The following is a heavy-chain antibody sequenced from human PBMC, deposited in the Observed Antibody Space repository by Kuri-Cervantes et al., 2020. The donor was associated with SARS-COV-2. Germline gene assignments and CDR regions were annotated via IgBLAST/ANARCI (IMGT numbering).Heavy chain of an antibody. D-gene: IGHD2-15*01. Sequence: ASVKVSCKASGGTFSSYAISWVRQAPGQGLEWMGWISAYNGNTNYAQKLQGRVTMTTDTPTSTAYMELRSLRSDDTAVYYCARVGVVVEYGMDVWGQGTTVTVSS. CDR2: ISAYNGNT. CDR1: GGTFSSYA. CDR3: ARVGVVVEYGMDV. V-gene: IGHV1-18*01. J-gene: IGHJ6*02.